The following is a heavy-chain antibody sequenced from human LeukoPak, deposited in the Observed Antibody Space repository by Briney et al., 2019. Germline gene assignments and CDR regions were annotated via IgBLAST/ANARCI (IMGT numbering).Heavy chain of an antibody. Sequence: ASVKVSCKASGYTFTSYGISWVRQAPGQGLEWMGWISAYNGNTNYAQKFQVRATMTTDTSTSTAYMELRSLRSDDTAVYYCARETLRTDYGDYVVAFDIWGQGTMVTVSS. CDR1: GYTFTSYG. CDR3: ARETLRTDYGDYVVAFDI. V-gene: IGHV1-18*01. CDR2: ISAYNGNT. D-gene: IGHD4-17*01. J-gene: IGHJ3*02.